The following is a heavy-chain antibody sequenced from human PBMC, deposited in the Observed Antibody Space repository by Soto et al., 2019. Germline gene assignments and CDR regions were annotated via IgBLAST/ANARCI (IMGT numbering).Heavy chain of an antibody. J-gene: IGHJ4*03. D-gene: IGHD3-16*01. Sequence: GGSLRLSCTASEFTSDDHGIHGDRQPPRKCLEWVSGFIWNTAYTAYADSVKGRFTVSRDNAKNFLYLQMNSLRVEDTALYSCGRDIEGGGAGYWGQGXRVSV. CDR1: EFTSDDHG. V-gene: IGHV3-9*02. CDR3: GRDIEGGGAGY. CDR2: FIWNTAYT.